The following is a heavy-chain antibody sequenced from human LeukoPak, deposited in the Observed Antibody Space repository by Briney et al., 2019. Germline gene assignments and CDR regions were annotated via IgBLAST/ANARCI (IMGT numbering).Heavy chain of an antibody. CDR3: TRGYDTSAWLFDY. CDR1: GFTFGDYG. V-gene: IGHV3-49*03. Sequence: PGGSLRLSCTTSGFTFGDYGMTWFRQAPGKGLEWVSHIRSKAYGGTTEYVASVRGRFTVSRDDSKSVAYLQMSSLTTEDTAVYYCTRGYDTSAWLFDYWGQGTLVTVSS. CDR2: IRSKAYGGTT. D-gene: IGHD3-22*01. J-gene: IGHJ4*02.